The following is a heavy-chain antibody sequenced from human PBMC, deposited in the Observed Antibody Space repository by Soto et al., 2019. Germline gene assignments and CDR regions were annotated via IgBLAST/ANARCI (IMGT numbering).Heavy chain of an antibody. Sequence: TGGSLRLSCAASGFTFSDHYMDWVRQAPGKGLEWVGRIRNKANSYTTEYAASVKGRFSISRDDSKNSLYLQMNSLKTEDTAVYYCARGGYCSYTSCHSDYYGMDVWGQGTTVTVSS. CDR1: GFTFSDHY. CDR2: IRNKANSYTT. D-gene: IGHD2-2*02. CDR3: ARGGYCSYTSCHSDYYGMDV. J-gene: IGHJ6*02. V-gene: IGHV3-72*01.